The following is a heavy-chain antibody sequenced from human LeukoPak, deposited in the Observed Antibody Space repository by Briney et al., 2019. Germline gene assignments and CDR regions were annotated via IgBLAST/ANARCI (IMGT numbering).Heavy chain of an antibody. J-gene: IGHJ6*02. Sequence: ASVKVSCKVSEYTLTKLSMHWVRQAPGKGLEGMGGFDPEDGETIYAQKFQGRVTMTEDTSTDTAYMELSSLRSEDTAVYYCAATGRQLSARYYYGMDVWGQGTTVTVSS. CDR1: EYTLTKLS. CDR2: FDPEDGET. V-gene: IGHV1-24*01. CDR3: AATGRQLSARYYYGMDV. D-gene: IGHD2-2*01.